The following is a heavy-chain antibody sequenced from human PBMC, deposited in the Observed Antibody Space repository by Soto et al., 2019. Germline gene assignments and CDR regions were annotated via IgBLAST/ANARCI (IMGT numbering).Heavy chain of an antibody. CDR3: ARGLCSSTSCLSYYYYYMDV. CDR2: ISGSGGST. J-gene: IGHJ6*03. Sequence: GGSLRLSCAASGFSFSSSAMSWVFQAQGKGLEWVSAISGSGGSTYYADSVKGRFTISRDNSKNTLYLQMNSLRAEDTAVYYCARGLCSSTSCLSYYYYYMDVWGKGTTVTVSS. V-gene: IGHV3-23*01. CDR1: GFSFSSSA. D-gene: IGHD2-2*01.